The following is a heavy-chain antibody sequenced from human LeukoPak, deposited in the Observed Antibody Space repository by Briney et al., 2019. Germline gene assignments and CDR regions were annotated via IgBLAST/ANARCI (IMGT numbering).Heavy chain of an antibody. V-gene: IGHV3-7*01. CDR2: IKQDGSEK. CDR1: GFTFSSYW. J-gene: IGHJ3*02. D-gene: IGHD5-18*01. Sequence: GGSLRLSCAASGFTFSSYWMSWVRQAPGKGLEWVANIKQDGSEKYYVDSVKGRFTISRDNAKNSLYLQMNSLRAEDTAVYYCAREFRDSYGSHGFDIWGQGTMVTVSS. CDR3: AREFRDSYGSHGFDI.